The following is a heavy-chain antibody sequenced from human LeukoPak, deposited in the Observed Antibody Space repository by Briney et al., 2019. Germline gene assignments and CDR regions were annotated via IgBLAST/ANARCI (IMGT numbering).Heavy chain of an antibody. CDR3: ARASRDGYNWAYYYYMDV. V-gene: IGHV4-39*07. D-gene: IGHD5-24*01. J-gene: IGHJ6*03. CDR1: GGSTTSSSYY. Sequence: SETRSLTCTLSGGSTTSSSYYWGWIRQPPGKGLEWIGCIYYSGSTYYNPSLKSRVTIAVDTSEYQFSLKLSSVTAADTAVYYCARASRDGYNWAYYYYMDVWGKGTTVTVSS. CDR2: IYYSGST.